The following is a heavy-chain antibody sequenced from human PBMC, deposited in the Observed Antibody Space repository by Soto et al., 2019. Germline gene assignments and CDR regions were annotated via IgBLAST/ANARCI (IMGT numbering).Heavy chain of an antibody. V-gene: IGHV4-31*03. CDR2: IYYSGST. J-gene: IGHJ4*02. CDR3: ARAYSSSWYNFDY. D-gene: IGHD6-13*01. Sequence: SETLSLTCTVSGGSISSGGYYWSWIRQHPGKGLEWIGYIYYSGSTYYNPSLKSRVTISVDTSKNQFSLKLSSVTAADTAVYYCARAYSSSWYNFDYWGQGTLVTVSS. CDR1: GGSISSGGYY.